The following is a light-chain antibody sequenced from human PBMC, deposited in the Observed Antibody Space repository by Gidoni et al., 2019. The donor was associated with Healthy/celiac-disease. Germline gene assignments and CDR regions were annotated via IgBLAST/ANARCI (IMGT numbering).Light chain of an antibody. CDR3: QQANSFPLT. V-gene: IGKV1D-12*01. J-gene: IGKJ4*01. CDR1: QSISSW. CDR2: AAS. Sequence: DIQMTPPPSSVSAAGGDSFTTICRASQSISSWFAWYQQRPGKAPKLLIYAASSLQGVVPSRFSGSGTGTDFTLTISNLQPEDFATYYCQQANSFPLTFXGXTKVEIK.